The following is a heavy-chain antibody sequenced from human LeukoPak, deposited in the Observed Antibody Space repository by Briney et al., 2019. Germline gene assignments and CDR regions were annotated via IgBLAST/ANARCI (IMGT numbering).Heavy chain of an antibody. V-gene: IGHV3-64*01. CDR3: ATVGGDI. CDR2: ISSNGGST. J-gene: IGHJ3*02. CDR1: GFTFSSYA. Sequence: GRSLRLSCAASGFTFSSYAMHWVRQAPGKGLEYVSAISSNGGSTYYANSVKGRFTISRDNSKNTPYLQMGSLGAEDTAVYYCATVGGDIWGQGTMVTVSS.